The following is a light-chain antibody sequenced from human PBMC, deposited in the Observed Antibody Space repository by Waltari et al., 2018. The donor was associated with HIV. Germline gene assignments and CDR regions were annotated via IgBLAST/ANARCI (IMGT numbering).Light chain of an antibody. CDR2: WAS. CDR3: QQHSSWPLT. CDR1: QNLWFTSNNRNY. V-gene: IGKV4-1*01. Sequence: DIVMTQSPDSLAVSLGERATINCKSSQNLWFTSNNRNYLAWYQQKPGHPPKLLIYWASTRESGVPDRFSGGGSGTDFTLTISSLQAEDFAVYSCQQHSSWPLTFGGGTKVEIK. J-gene: IGKJ4*01.